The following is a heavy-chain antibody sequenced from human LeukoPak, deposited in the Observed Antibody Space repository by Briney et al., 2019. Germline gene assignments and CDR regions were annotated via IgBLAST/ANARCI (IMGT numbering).Heavy chain of an antibody. CDR1: GYTFTSHG. D-gene: IGHD3-9*01. CDR3: ERAAYEILTGDIFDY. J-gene: IGHJ4*02. CDR2: ISAYNGNT. Sequence: ASVKVSCKASGYTFTSHGISWVRQAPGQGLEWIGWISAYNGNTNYAQKLQGRVTMTTDTSTSTAYMELRSLRSDDTALYFSERAAYEILTGDIFDYWGQGTLVTVSS. V-gene: IGHV1-18*01.